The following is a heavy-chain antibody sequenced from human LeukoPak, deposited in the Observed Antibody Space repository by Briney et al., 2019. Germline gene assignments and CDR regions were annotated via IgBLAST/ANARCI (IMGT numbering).Heavy chain of an antibody. CDR1: GFTFSSYS. CDR3: AREAAGSSSWYDY. CDR2: ISSSSSYI. Sequence: GGSLRLSRAASGFTFSSYSMNWVRQAPGKGLEWVSSISSSSSYIYYADSVKGRFTISRDNAKNSLYLQMNSLRAEDTAVYYCAREAAGSSSWYDYWGQGTLVTVSS. D-gene: IGHD6-13*01. J-gene: IGHJ4*02. V-gene: IGHV3-21*01.